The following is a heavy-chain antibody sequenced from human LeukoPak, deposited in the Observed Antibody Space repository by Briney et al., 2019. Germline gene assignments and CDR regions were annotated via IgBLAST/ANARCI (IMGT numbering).Heavy chain of an antibody. CDR3: AKDVLRWAFDY. D-gene: IGHD3-16*01. V-gene: IGHV3-23*01. CDR1: GFTFSTTA. J-gene: IGHJ4*02. CDR2: FGGTGDI. Sequence: GGSLRLSCAASGFTFSTTAMAWVRQAPGKGLELVSGFGGTGDIHYADSVRGRFTISRDNSKGILYLQMDSLRAEDIAVYYCAKDVLRWAFDYWGQGTLVTVSS.